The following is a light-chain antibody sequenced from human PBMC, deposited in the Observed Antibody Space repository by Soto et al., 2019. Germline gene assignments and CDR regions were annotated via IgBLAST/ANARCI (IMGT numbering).Light chain of an antibody. V-gene: IGKV3-20*01. J-gene: IGKJ1*01. Sequence: DIVLTQSPGTLSLSPGERATLSCRTSQSVGSIYLAWYQQKPGQAPRLLIHGASSRASGIPDRFSGSGSGTVFTLTISRLAPEDFAVYYCQQYGSSPRTFGQGTKVEI. CDR3: QQYGSSPRT. CDR2: GAS. CDR1: QSVGSIY.